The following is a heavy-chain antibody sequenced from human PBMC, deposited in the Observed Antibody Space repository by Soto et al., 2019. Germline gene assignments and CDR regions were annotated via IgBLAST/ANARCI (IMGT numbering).Heavy chain of an antibody. D-gene: IGHD5-12*01. CDR1: GGSISSGGYS. CDR2: IYNGGST. J-gene: IGHJ4*02. CDR3: ARAEMATITVDY. V-gene: IGHV4-30-2*01. Sequence: PSETLSLTCAVSGGSISSGGYSWRWIRQPPGKGLGGIGYIYNGGSTYYNPALKSRVTISVDRSKNQFSLKLSSVTAADTAVYYCARAEMATITVDYWGQGTLVTVAS.